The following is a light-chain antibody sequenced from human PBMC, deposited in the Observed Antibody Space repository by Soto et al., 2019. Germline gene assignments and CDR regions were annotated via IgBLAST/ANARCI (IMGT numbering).Light chain of an antibody. Sequence: DLQMTQSPSSLSASVGDRVTISCRASRSLSSYLNWYQQKPGKAPKLLIYAASSLQSGVPSRFSGSGSGTDFTLTISSLQPEDFATYYCQQSYGTPRTFGQGTKLEIK. CDR2: AAS. V-gene: IGKV1-39*01. CDR1: RSLSSY. CDR3: QQSYGTPRT. J-gene: IGKJ2*01.